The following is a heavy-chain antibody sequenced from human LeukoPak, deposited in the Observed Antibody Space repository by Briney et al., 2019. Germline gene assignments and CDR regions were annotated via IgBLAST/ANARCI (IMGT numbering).Heavy chain of an antibody. CDR3: AKDQGYACTSANCYPDY. Sequence: GGSLRLSCVASGFTFSSYAMTWVRQAPGKGLGWVSAISGSGGHTYYADSVKGRFTISRDNSKNTLFLLMNSLRAEDTALYYCAKDQGYACTSANCYPDYWGQGTLVTVSS. CDR2: ISGSGGHT. J-gene: IGHJ4*02. CDR1: GFTFSSYA. D-gene: IGHD2-2*01. V-gene: IGHV3-23*01.